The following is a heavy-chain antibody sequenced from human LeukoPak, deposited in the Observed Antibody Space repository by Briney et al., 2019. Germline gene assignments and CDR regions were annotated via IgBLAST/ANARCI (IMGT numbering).Heavy chain of an antibody. CDR3: ARVVFGHTQYTDY. Sequence: PSETLSLTCTVSGGSISSGGYYWSWIRQHPGKGLEWIGYIYYSGSTYYNPSLKSRVTISVDTSKNQFSLKLSSVTAADTAVYYCARVVFGHTQYTDYWGQGTLVTVSS. CDR1: GGSISSGGYY. J-gene: IGHJ4*02. V-gene: IGHV4-31*03. D-gene: IGHD3-16*01. CDR2: IYYSGST.